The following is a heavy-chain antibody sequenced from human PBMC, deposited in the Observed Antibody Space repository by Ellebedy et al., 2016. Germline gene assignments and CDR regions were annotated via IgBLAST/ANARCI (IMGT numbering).Heavy chain of an antibody. Sequence: GGSLRLSCAASGFTFSSYGMNWVRQAPGKGLEWVSYINSSSSTIYYADSVKGRFTISRYNAKNSLYLQMNSLIDEDTAVYYCARATGSSFGVGHWGQGTLVTVSS. CDR3: ARATGSSFGVGH. V-gene: IGHV3-48*02. CDR2: INSSSSTI. D-gene: IGHD6-13*01. CDR1: GFTFSSYG. J-gene: IGHJ4*02.